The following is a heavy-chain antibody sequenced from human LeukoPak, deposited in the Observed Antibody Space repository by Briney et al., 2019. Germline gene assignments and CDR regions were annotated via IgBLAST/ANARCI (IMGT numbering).Heavy chain of an antibody. CDR1: GYTFTSYA. Sequence: ASVKVSCKASGYTFTSYAMHWVRQAPGQRLEWMGWINAGNGNTKYSQKFQGRVTITRDTSASTAYMELSSLRSEDTAVYYCAREVRGAMGGWFDPWGQGTLVTVSS. V-gene: IGHV1-3*01. J-gene: IGHJ5*02. CDR2: INAGNGNT. D-gene: IGHD3-10*01. CDR3: AREVRGAMGGWFDP.